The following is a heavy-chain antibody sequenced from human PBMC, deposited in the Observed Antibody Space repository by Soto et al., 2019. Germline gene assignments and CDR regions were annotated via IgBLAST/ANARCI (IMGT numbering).Heavy chain of an antibody. CDR3: AREKYDYWTFVDY. CDR1: GFTFSSYE. Sequence: GGSLRLSCAASGFTFSSYEMNWVRQAPGKGLEWVSYISSSGSTIYYADSVKGRFTISRDNAKNSLYLQMNSLRAEDTAVYYCAREKYDYWTFVDYWGQGTLVTVSS. CDR2: ISSSGSTI. V-gene: IGHV3-48*03. D-gene: IGHD5-12*01. J-gene: IGHJ4*02.